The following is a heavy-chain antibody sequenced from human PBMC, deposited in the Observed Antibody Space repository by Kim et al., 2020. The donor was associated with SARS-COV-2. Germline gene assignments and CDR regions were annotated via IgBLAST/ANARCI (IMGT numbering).Heavy chain of an antibody. J-gene: IGHJ5*02. CDR2: IASKAFGGTR. CDR3: TRAYCGADCYYWFEP. CDR1: GFRFADYS. V-gene: IGHV3-49*04. D-gene: IGHD2-21*02. Sequence: GGSLRLSCTASGFRFADYSINWVRQDPGKGLEWVGFIASKAFGGTREYAASVKGRFSISRDDSKAIAYLQMNGLKTEDTAEYFCTRAYCGADCYYWFEPWGQRTLVIVSS.